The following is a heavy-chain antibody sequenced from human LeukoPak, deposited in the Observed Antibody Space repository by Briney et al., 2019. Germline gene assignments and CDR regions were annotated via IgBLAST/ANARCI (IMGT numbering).Heavy chain of an antibody. D-gene: IGHD3-3*01. V-gene: IGHV4-34*01. CDR1: GRSFSDYY. Sequence: SETLSLTCAVYGRSFSDYYWSWIRQPPGKGLEWIGEINHSGSTNYNPSLKSRVTISVDTSKNQFSLKLSSVTAADTAVYYCARLKDVTIFGVLIPLSYFDNWGQGTLVTVSS. CDR3: ARLKDVTIFGVLIPLSYFDN. CDR2: INHSGST. J-gene: IGHJ4*02.